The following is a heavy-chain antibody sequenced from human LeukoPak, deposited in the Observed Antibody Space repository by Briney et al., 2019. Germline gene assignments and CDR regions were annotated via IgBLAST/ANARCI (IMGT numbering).Heavy chain of an antibody. J-gene: IGHJ6*03. V-gene: IGHV3-74*01. CDR1: GFTFSSYW. Sequence: GGSLRLSCAASGFTFSSYWMHWVRQAPGKGLVWVSRINSDGSSTSYADSVKGRFTISRDNAKNTLYLQMNSLRAEDTAVYYCARVARYDFWSGPYSYYYYYMDVWGKGTTVTVSS. CDR2: INSDGSST. D-gene: IGHD3-3*01. CDR3: ARVARYDFWSGPYSYYYYYMDV.